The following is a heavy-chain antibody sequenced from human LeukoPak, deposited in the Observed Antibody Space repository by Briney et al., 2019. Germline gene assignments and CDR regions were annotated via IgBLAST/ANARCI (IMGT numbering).Heavy chain of an antibody. CDR2: ISWNSGSI. CDR3: AKAGGSPGAFDI. D-gene: IGHD1-26*01. Sequence: PGRSLRLSCAASGFTFADYAMHWVRQAPGKGLEWVSGISWNSGSIGYADSVKGRFTISRDNAKNSLYLQMNSLRAEDTALYYCAKAGGSPGAFDIWGQGTMVTVSS. V-gene: IGHV3-9*01. CDR1: GFTFADYA. J-gene: IGHJ3*02.